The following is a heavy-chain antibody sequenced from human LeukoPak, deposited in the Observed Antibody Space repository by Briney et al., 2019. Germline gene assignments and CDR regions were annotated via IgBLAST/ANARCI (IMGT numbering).Heavy chain of an antibody. V-gene: IGHV3-66*01. CDR3: ARSKTGSYARPFDY. D-gene: IGHD1-26*01. CDR1: GVSVSSDY. Sequence: PGGSLRLSCAASGVSVSSDYMSWVRQAPGEGLECVSLLYSGGSSNYTGSVKGRFTISRDKSKNMVFLQMNSLRAEDTAVYFCARSKTGSYARPFDYWGQGTLVTVSS. J-gene: IGHJ4*02. CDR2: LYSGGSS.